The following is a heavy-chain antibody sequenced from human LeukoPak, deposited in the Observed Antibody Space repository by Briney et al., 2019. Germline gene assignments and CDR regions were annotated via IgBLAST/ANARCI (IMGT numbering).Heavy chain of an antibody. CDR1: GFTFSLYG. D-gene: IGHD6-13*01. Sequence: PGRSLRLSCAASGFTFSLYGIHWVRQAPGKGLEWVAVISYDGNNKYYADSVKGRFTISRDNSKNTVYLQMNSLRDEDTAVYYCAKGGRYSSYDYWGQGTLVTVSS. J-gene: IGHJ4*02. V-gene: IGHV3-30*18. CDR3: AKGGRYSSYDY. CDR2: ISYDGNNK.